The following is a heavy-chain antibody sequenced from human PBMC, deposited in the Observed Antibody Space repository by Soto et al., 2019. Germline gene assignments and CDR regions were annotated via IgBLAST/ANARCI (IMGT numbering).Heavy chain of an antibody. V-gene: IGHV1-69*01. CDR2: IIPIFGTA. D-gene: IGHD6-13*01. CDR1: GGTFSSYA. Sequence: SVKVSCKASGGTFSSYAISWVRQAPGQGLEWMGGIIPIFGTANYAQKFQGRVTITADESTSTAYMELSSLRSEDTAVYYCASGYSSSWPDNWFDPWGQGTLVTVSS. CDR3: ASGYSSSWPDNWFDP. J-gene: IGHJ5*02.